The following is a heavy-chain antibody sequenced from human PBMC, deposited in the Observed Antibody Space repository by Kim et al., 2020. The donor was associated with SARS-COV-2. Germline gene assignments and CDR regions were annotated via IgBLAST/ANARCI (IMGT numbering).Heavy chain of an antibody. CDR3: ARAGDSGEGETDWFDP. V-gene: IGHV3-11*06. J-gene: IGHJ5*02. Sequence: KGRFTISRDNAKNSRYLQRNSLGAEDTAVYYCARAGDSGEGETDWFDPWGQGTLVTVSS. D-gene: IGHD4-17*01.